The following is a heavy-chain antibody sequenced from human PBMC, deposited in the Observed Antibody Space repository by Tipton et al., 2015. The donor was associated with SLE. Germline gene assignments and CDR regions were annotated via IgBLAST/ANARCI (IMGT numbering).Heavy chain of an antibody. J-gene: IGHJ4*02. CDR2: IYSGGKT. Sequence: SLRLSCVTSGFTVSHNYMIWVRQAPGRGLEWVSIIYSGGKTDYADSVKGRFTVSSDNSMNTLCLQMDNLRDGDTAVYYCARGEWFRESAIFDFWGQGTLVTVSS. CDR3: ARGEWFRESAIFDF. D-gene: IGHD3-10*01. CDR1: GFTVSHNY. V-gene: IGHV3-66*01.